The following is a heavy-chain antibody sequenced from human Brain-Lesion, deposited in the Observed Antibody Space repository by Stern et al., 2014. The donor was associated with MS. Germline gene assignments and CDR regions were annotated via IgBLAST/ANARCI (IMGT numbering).Heavy chain of an antibody. CDR1: GGSINTNNYY. CDR2: IYSSGST. J-gene: IGHJ4*02. Sequence: QVQLQESGPGLVKPSETLSLTCTVSGGSINTNNYYWGWIRQPPGKGLEWIGNIYSSGSTFYSPSLKSRVTISVDPSTNHFSLNLSSVTAADTAVYYCARTGDDFGDYSLSYWGQGTLVTVSS. D-gene: IGHD4-17*01. V-gene: IGHV4-39*02. CDR3: ARTGDDFGDYSLSY.